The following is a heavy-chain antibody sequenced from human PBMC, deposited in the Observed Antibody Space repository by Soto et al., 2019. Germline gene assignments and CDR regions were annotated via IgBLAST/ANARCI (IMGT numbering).Heavy chain of an antibody. CDR3: ARGFYYDTSGFPDY. Sequence: GGSLRLSCAASGFTFSSYSMNWVRQAPGKGLEWVSYISISSNTIYYTDSVKGRFTISRDNAKNSLYLQMNSLRDEDTAVYYCARGFYYDTSGFPDYWGQGTLVTVSS. V-gene: IGHV3-48*02. D-gene: IGHD3-22*01. J-gene: IGHJ4*02. CDR2: ISISSNTI. CDR1: GFTFSSYS.